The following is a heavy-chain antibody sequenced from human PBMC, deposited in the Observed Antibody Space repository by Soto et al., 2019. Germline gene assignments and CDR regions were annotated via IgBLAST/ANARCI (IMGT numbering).Heavy chain of an antibody. D-gene: IGHD1-7*01. J-gene: IGHJ4*02. Sequence: ASVKVSCKASGFTFTSSAVQWVRQARGQRLEWIGWIVVGSGNTNYAQKFQERVTITRDMSTSTAYMELSSLRSEDTAVYYCAADNSGTTMFAVGYWGQGTLVTAPQ. CDR3: AADNSGTTMFAVGY. V-gene: IGHV1-58*01. CDR2: IVVGSGNT. CDR1: GFTFTSSA.